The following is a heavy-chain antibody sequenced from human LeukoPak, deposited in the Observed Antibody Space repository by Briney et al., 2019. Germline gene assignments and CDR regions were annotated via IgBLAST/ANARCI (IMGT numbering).Heavy chain of an antibody. Sequence: GGSLRLSCSASGFTFSSYAMHWVRQAPGKGLEYVSAISSNGGSTYYADSVKGRFTISRDNSKNTLYLQMSSLRAEDTAVYYCVKGLGNGYYYDSSGYLGDYWGQGTLVTVSS. J-gene: IGHJ4*02. CDR3: VKGLGNGYYYDSSGYLGDY. CDR1: GFTFSSYA. CDR2: ISSNGGST. V-gene: IGHV3-64D*09. D-gene: IGHD3-22*01.